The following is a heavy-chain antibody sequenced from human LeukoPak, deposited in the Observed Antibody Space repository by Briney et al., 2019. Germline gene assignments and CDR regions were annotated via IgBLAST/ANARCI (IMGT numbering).Heavy chain of an antibody. Sequence: GSXRLSXXXXXFTFXXDAMSWVRQAPGKGLEWVSAISGSGGSTYYADSVKGRFTISRDNSKNTLYLQMNSLRAEDTAVYYCASAGIAVAGYFDYWGQGTLVTVSS. CDR3: ASAGIAVAGYFDY. CDR1: XFTFXXDA. V-gene: IGHV3-23*01. J-gene: IGHJ4*02. D-gene: IGHD6-19*01. CDR2: ISGSGGST.